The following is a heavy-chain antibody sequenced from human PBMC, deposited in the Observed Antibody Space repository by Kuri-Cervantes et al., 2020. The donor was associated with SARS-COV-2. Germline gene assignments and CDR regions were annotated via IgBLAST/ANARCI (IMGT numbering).Heavy chain of an antibody. CDR3: ARVLVDTAMGAPPGDY. D-gene: IGHD5-18*01. J-gene: IGHJ4*02. CDR2: MNPNSGNT. V-gene: IGHV1-8*02. Sequence: ASVKVSCKASGGTFSSYAISWVRQAPGQGLEWMGWMNPNSGNTGYAQKFQGRVTMTRNTSISTAYMELSSLRSEDTAVYYCARVLVDTAMGAPPGDYWGQGTLVTVSS. CDR1: GGTFSSYA.